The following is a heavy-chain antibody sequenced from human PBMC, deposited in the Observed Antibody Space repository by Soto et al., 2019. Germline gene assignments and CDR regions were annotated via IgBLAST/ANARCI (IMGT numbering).Heavy chain of an antibody. J-gene: IGHJ4*01. CDR1: GFIFSDYY. CDR3: AREEKGFSYTY. D-gene: IGHD2-2*02. CDR2: ISGNGRII. V-gene: IGHV3-11*04. Sequence: GGSLRLSCATSGFIFSDYYMHWIRQAPGKGLEWISYISGNGRIIQYADSAKGRFTISRDNAKNTLFLQMNSLRAEDTAVYYCAREEKGFSYTYWGHGNLVTVSS.